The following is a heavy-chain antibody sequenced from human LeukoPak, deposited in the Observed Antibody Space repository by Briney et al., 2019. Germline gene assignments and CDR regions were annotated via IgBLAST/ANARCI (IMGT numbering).Heavy chain of an antibody. CDR1: GGSLSSPNYY. D-gene: IGHD3-10*01. CDR3: ARTSRHYYGSGSNLTPWPAGMDV. J-gene: IGHJ6*02. V-gene: IGHV4-39*07. CDR2: RYYSGST. Sequence: PSETLSLTCTVSGGSLSSPNYYWGWIRQPPGKGLEWVGSRYYSGSTYSNPSLKSRATISVDTSKSQFSLKLNSATAADTAVYYCARTSRHYYGSGSNLTPWPAGMDVWGQGTTVTVSS.